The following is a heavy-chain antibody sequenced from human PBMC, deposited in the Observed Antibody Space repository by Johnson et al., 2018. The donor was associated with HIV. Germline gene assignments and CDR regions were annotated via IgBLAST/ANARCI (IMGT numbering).Heavy chain of an antibody. CDR2: ISYDGSNK. Sequence: QMQLVESGGGVVQPGRSLRLSCAASGFTFSSYAMHWVRQAPGKGLEWVAVISYDGSNKYYADSVKGRFTISRDNSKNTLYLQMNSLRAEDTAVYYCAKDSTYYDSGGAFDIWGQGTMVTVSS. CDR3: AKDSTYYDSGGAFDI. CDR1: GFTFSSYA. V-gene: IGHV3-30-3*01. J-gene: IGHJ3*02. D-gene: IGHD3-3*01.